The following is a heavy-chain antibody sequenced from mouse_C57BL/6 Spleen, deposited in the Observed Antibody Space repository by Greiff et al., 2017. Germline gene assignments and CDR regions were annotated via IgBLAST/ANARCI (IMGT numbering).Heavy chain of an antibody. CDR2: ITSGGSYP. CDR3: ARHPTTGLFYY. CDR1: GFTFSSYG. Sequence: EVQLVESGGDLVKPGGSLKLSCAASGFTFSSYGLSWVRQPPAKRLEWVAPITSGGSYPYYPDSVKGRFTISRDNAKNTLYLQMSSLKSEDTAMYYCARHPTTGLFYYWGQGSTRAVS. D-gene: IGHD4-1*02. J-gene: IGHJ2*01. V-gene: IGHV5-6*01.